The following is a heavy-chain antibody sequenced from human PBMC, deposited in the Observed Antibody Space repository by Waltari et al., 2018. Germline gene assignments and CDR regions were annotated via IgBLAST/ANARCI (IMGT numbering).Heavy chain of an antibody. V-gene: IGHV1-46*01. CDR3: ARADCSGGSCYGESWGYLDL. CDR1: GYMFTAYY. J-gene: IGHJ2*01. Sequence: QVQLVQSGAEVKKHGASVKVSCEASGYMFTAYYIHWVRQAPGQGLEWMGMINPSGSSTSYEQRFQGRVTMTRDTSTRTLYLELSSLRAEDTAVYYCARADCSGGSCYGESWGYLDLWGRGTLVTVSS. CDR2: INPSGSST. D-gene: IGHD2-15*01.